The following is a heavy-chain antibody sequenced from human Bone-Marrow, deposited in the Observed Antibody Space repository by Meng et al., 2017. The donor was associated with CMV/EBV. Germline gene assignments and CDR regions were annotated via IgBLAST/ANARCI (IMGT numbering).Heavy chain of an antibody. CDR2: INPNSGGT. Sequence: ASVKVSCKASGYTLTSYGISWVRQAPGQGLEWMGWINPNSGGTNYAQKFQGRVTMTRDTSISTAYMELSRLRSDDTAVYYCARDRIAARRAGELDYYYYGMDVWGQGTTVTVSS. CDR3: ARDRIAARRAGELDYYYYGMDV. CDR1: GYTLTSYG. V-gene: IGHV1-2*02. J-gene: IGHJ6*02. D-gene: IGHD6-6*01.